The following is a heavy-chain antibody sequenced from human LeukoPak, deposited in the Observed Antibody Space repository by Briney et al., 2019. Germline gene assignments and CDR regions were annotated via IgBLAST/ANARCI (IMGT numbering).Heavy chain of an antibody. J-gene: IGHJ3*02. D-gene: IGHD3-3*01. Sequence: PGGSLRLSCAASGITFNNYAFTWVRQAPGKGLEWVSAISGTGSSTYYADSVKGRFTISRDNSKNTLYLQVNSLRADDTAVYYCARWRPIDAFDIWGQGTMVIVSS. CDR3: ARWRPIDAFDI. CDR1: GITFNNYA. V-gene: IGHV3-23*01. CDR2: ISGTGSST.